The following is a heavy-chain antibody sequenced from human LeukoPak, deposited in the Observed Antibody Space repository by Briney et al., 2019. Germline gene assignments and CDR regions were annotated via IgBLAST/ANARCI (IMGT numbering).Heavy chain of an antibody. Sequence: PGRSLRLSCLASGFTFENYAMHWVRQAPSKGLEWVAVISFDASRSGSADSVQGRFTISRDNSKNTLYLQMNSLRDEDTAVYYCAREVGAPYGYWFDPWGQGTLVTVSS. CDR2: ISFDASRS. CDR3: AREVGAPYGYWFDP. D-gene: IGHD1-26*01. CDR1: GFTFENYA. V-gene: IGHV3-30*04. J-gene: IGHJ5*02.